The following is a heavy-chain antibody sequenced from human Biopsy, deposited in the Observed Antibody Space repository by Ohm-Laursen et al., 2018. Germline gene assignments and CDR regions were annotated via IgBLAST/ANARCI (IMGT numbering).Heavy chain of an antibody. J-gene: IGHJ4*02. CDR2: IHPNNDNT. CDR1: GYTFTSYY. Sequence: SVKVSCKASGYTFTSYYLHWVRQAPGQGLEWMGRIHPNNDNTAYAQKFQGRITMTKDTSTSTVYMDLSSLTFDDSAVYYCARGPRGLVVITTTALYFDYWGQGNLVTVSS. V-gene: IGHV1-46*01. CDR3: ARGPRGLVVITTTALYFDY. D-gene: IGHD3-22*01.